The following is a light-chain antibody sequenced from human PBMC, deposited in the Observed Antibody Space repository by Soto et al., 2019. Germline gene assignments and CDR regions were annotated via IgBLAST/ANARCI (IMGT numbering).Light chain of an antibody. Sequence: IVFAQSPATLSFSPGGRAPLSCRASQSVSGYLAWYQQKPGQAPRLLIYDVSSRATGIPARFSGSGSGTDFTLTISGLEPEDVAVYYCQQRSLGTFGPGTKVDI. V-gene: IGKV3-11*01. J-gene: IGKJ3*01. CDR2: DVS. CDR3: QQRSLGT. CDR1: QSVSGY.